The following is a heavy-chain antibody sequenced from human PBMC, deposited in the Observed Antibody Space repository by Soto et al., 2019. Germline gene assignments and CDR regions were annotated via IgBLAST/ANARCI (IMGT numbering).Heavy chain of an antibody. D-gene: IGHD2-2*02. CDR2: ISSSSSYI. Sequence: GSLRLSCAASGFPFRSYSMNWVRQAPGKGLEWVSSISSSSSYIYYADSVKGRFTISRDNAKNSLYLQMDSLRAEDTAVYYCGLVPAAINYGMDVWGQGTTVTVSS. J-gene: IGHJ6*02. CDR3: GLVPAAINYGMDV. CDR1: GFPFRSYS. V-gene: IGHV3-21*01.